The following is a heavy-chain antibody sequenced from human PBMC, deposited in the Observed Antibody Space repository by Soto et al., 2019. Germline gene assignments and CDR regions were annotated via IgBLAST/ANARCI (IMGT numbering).Heavy chain of an antibody. Sequence: GGSLRLSCAASGFTFSSYAMSWVRQAPGKGLEWVSAISSSSSYIYYADSVKGRFTISRDNAKNSLYLQMNSLRAEDTAVYYCARAGSRTYYMDVWGKGTTVTVSS. CDR1: GFTFSSYA. CDR2: ISSSSSYI. D-gene: IGHD1-26*01. CDR3: ARAGSRTYYMDV. J-gene: IGHJ6*03. V-gene: IGHV3-21*01.